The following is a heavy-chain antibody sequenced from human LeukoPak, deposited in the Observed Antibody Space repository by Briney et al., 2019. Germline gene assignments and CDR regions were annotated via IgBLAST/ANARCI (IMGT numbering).Heavy chain of an antibody. J-gene: IGHJ4*02. D-gene: IGHD3-3*01. Sequence: KSAQTLSLTCAVSGVSISSGGYSWSWIGQPPGKGLECMGFIYHSGSTYYNPSLKSRVTISVDRSKNQFSLKLSSVTAADTAVYYCARCREGIFGVLTHFDFWGQGTLVTVSS. V-gene: IGHV4-30-2*01. CDR2: IYHSGST. CDR3: ARCREGIFGVLTHFDF. CDR1: GVSISSGGYS.